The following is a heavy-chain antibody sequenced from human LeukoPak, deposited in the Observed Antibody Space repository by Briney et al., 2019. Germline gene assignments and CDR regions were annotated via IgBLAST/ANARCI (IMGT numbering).Heavy chain of an antibody. J-gene: IGHJ4*02. D-gene: IGHD5-24*01. Sequence: SETLSLTCAVSGYSISSGYYWGWIRQPPGKGLEWVGSIYHSGSTYYNPSLKSRVTISVDTSKNQFSLKLSSVTAADTAVYYCARSPERWLQLLIDYWGQGTLVTVSS. CDR1: GYSISSGYY. V-gene: IGHV4-38-2*01. CDR2: IYHSGST. CDR3: ARSPERWLQLLIDY.